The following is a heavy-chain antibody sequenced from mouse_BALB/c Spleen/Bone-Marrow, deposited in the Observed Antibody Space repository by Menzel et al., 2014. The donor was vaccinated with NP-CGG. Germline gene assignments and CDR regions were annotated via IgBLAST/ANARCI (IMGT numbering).Heavy chain of an antibody. V-gene: IGHV4-1*02. CDR2: INPDSRTI. Sequence: EVKLEESGGGLVQPGGSLKLSCAASGFDFSRYWMSWVRLAPGKGLEWIGEINPDSRTINYSPSLKDKFIISRDNAKNTLYLRLNKVRSEDTALYYCARPDYYGYLTYWGQGTTLTVST. D-gene: IGHD1-2*01. CDR3: ARPDYYGYLTY. CDR1: GFDFSRYW. J-gene: IGHJ2*01.